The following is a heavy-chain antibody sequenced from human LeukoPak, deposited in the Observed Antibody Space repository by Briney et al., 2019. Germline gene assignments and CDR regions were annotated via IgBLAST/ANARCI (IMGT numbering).Heavy chain of an antibody. J-gene: IGHJ6*04. Sequence: SETLSLTCGVYGGSFNTYYWSWIRQPPGKGLEWIGEINHNGRTNYNPSLKSRVTISVDSSMNQFSLKVTYVTAADTAVYYCARWTPRTEMKGLNYYYGMDVWGKGRTVTVSS. V-gene: IGHV4-34*01. D-gene: IGHD3/OR15-3a*01. CDR3: ARWTPRTEMKGLNYYYGMDV. CDR1: GGSFNTYY. CDR2: INHNGRT.